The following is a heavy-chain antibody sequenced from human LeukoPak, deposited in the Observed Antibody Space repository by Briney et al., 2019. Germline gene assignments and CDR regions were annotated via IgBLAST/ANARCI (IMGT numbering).Heavy chain of an antibody. CDR1: GGSISSYY. V-gene: IGHV4-59*01. Sequence: SETLSLTCTVSGGSISSYYWSWIRQPPGKGLEWIGYIYYSGSTNYNPSLKSRVTISVDTSKNQFSLKLSSVTAADTAVYYCARVYLTGYHTVEYYFDYWGQGTLVTVSS. CDR3: ARVYLTGYHTVEYYFDY. CDR2: IYYSGST. D-gene: IGHD3-9*01. J-gene: IGHJ4*02.